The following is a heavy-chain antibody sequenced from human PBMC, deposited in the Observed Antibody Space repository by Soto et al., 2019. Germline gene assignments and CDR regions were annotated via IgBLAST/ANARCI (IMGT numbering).Heavy chain of an antibody. J-gene: IGHJ5*02. Sequence: SGKFSCKASGFPFTGYYMHWVRQAPGQGLEWMGWINLDSGVTNYAQKFQDRVTISRDKSISTVYMELSSLISDDTAVYYCAKEYALLGTSHWFDPWGQGTLVTVSS. CDR3: AKEYALLGTSHWFDP. V-gene: IGHV1-2*02. CDR1: GFPFTGYY. D-gene: IGHD2-15*01. CDR2: INLDSGVT.